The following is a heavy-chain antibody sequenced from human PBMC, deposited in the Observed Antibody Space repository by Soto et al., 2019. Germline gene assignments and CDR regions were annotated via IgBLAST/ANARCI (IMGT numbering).Heavy chain of an antibody. Sequence: GGSLRLSCVGSGFTFSSYEMNWVRQAPGKGLEWASYISTSSAAIFYADSVKGRFTISRDNAMNSVFLHLSGLRADDTAVYYCARDRLSMVGGITYFFDHWGQGTPVTVSS. CDR2: ISTSSAAI. CDR3: ARDRLSMVGGITYFFDH. D-gene: IGHD3-10*01. CDR1: GFTFSSYE. J-gene: IGHJ4*02. V-gene: IGHV3-48*03.